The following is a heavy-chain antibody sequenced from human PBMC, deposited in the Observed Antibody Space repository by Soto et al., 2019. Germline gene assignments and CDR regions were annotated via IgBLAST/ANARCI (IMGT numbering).Heavy chain of an antibody. CDR1: GFTCSSYA. J-gene: IGHJ6*02. Sequence: GRALRLSCAASGFTCSSYAMSCVRRAPGKGLERVSAISCSGGRASSAASVNGGFTISRYITKTTLDLQMKRLKAEATAVDVCAKDESSPSIYYYYYGMDDWGQGTPVTVSS. CDR3: AKDESSPSIYYYYYGMDD. CDR2: ISCSGGRA. D-gene: IGHD2-2*01. V-gene: IGHV3-23*01.